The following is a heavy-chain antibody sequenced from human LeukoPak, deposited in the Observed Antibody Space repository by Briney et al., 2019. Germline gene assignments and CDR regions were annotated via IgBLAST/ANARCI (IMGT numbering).Heavy chain of an antibody. V-gene: IGHV4-59*01. CDR2: IYYSGST. J-gene: IGHJ3*02. Sequence: SETLSLTCTVSGGSISSYYWSWIRQPPGKGLEWIGYIYYSGSTNYNPSLKSRVTISVDTSKNQLSLKLSSVTAADTAVYYCARRLQRDAFDIWGQGTMVTVSS. CDR3: ARRLQRDAFDI. D-gene: IGHD6-25*01. CDR1: GGSISSYY.